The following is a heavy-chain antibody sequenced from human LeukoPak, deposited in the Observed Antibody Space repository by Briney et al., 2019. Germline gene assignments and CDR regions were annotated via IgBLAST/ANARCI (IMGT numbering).Heavy chain of an antibody. CDR3: ARGAAAGP. CDR2: INHSGST. J-gene: IGHJ4*02. D-gene: IGHD6-13*01. CDR1: GGSFSGYY. V-gene: IGHV4-34*01. Sequence: SETLSLTCAVYGGSFSGYYWSGIRQPPGKGRAGVVEINHSGSTNYNPSLKRRGTISVNTSKNQLSLKLSSVTAADTAVYYCARGAAAGPWGQGTLVTVSS.